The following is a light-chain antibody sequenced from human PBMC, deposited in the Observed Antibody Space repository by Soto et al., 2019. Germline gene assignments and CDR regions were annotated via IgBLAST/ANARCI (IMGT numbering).Light chain of an antibody. V-gene: IGLV2-14*01. Sequence: QSALTQPASVSGSPGQSITISCTGTISDVGSYHYFSWYQQHPGKAPQLMIYGVTIRPSGVSSRFSGSKSGNTASLTISGLQAEDEADYYCSSFASSSTVVFGGGTQLTVL. CDR2: GVT. CDR3: SSFASSSTVV. CDR1: ISDVGSYHY. J-gene: IGLJ3*02.